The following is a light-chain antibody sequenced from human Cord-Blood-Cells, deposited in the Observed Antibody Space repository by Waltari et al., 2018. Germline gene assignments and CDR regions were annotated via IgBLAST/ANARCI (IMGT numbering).Light chain of an antibody. CDR1: QSVLYRSNNKKY. CDR2: WAS. J-gene: IGKJ4*01. V-gene: IGKV4-1*01. CDR3: QQYYSTPLT. Sequence: DIVMTQSPDSVDVSLGNRATIHCKSSQSVLYRSNNKKYLAWYQQKPGQPPKLLIYWASTRESGVPYRFSGSGSGTDFTLTISSLQAEDVAVYYCQQYYSTPLTFGGGTKVEIK.